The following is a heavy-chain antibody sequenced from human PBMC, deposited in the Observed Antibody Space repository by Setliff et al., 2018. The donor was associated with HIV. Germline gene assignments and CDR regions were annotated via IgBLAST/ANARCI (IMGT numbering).Heavy chain of an antibody. J-gene: IGHJ5*02. V-gene: IGHV4-39*01. Sequence: SETLSLTCSVSGVSINRTDHYWGWIRQSPGKRLEWIGSVSQSGSTYYNPSLKSRITISVDRSKNLFSLKLTSVTAADQGVYYCARVPVAGANWFDPWGRGALVTVSS. CDR3: ARVPVAGANWFDP. CDR2: VSQSGST. D-gene: IGHD2-21*01. CDR1: GVSINRTDHY.